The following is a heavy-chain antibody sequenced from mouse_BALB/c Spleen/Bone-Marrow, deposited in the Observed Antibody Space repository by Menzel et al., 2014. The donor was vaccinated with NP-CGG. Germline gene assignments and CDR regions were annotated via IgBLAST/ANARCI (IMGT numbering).Heavy chain of an antibody. J-gene: IGHJ4*01. CDR1: GYTFTTYW. CDR3: ARPLRRYGSSPLYAMDY. V-gene: IGHV1-7*01. Sequence: QVQLQQSGAELAKPGASVKMSCKASGYTFTTYWMHWVKQRPGQGLEWIGYINPSTGYTEYNQKFKDKATLTADKSSSTAYMQLSSLTSEDSAVYYCARPLRRYGSSPLYAMDYWGQGTSVTVSS. CDR2: INPSTGYT. D-gene: IGHD1-1*01.